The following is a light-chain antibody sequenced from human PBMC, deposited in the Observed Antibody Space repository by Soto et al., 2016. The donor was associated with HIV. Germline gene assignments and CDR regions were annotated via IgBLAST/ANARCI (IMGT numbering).Light chain of an antibody. J-gene: IGKJ1*01. V-gene: IGKV2-28*01. Sequence: DIVMTQSPYSLRVTPGEPASISCRSSQSLLHSNGYNYLDWFVQRPGQSPQLLIYLGSNRASGVPDRFSGSGSGTDFALQISRVEAEDVGIYYCMQGTHWPPAFGQGPRWKSN. CDR3: MQGTHWPPA. CDR1: QSLLHSNGYNY. CDR2: LGS.